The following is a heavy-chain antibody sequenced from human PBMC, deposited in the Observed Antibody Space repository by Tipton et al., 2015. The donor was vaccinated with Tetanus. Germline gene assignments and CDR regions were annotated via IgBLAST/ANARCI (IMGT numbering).Heavy chain of an antibody. J-gene: IGHJ4*02. V-gene: IGHV3-7*01. CDR1: GFTFNSDW. CDR3: VRYSGIYGCVY. CDR2: IRQDGSEK. D-gene: IGHD1-26*01. Sequence: SLRLSCAASGFTFNSDWMTWVRQAPGKGLEWVANIRQDGSEKYYVDSVKGRFTISRDNAKNSLYLQMNSLRAEDTAVYYCVRYSGIYGCVYWGQGTLVTVSS.